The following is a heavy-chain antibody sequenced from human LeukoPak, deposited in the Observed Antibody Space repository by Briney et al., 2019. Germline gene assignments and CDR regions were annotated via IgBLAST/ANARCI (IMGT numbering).Heavy chain of an antibody. Sequence: PGGSLRLSCAASGFTASSTSIIWVRQAPGKGLECVFYIRGDTSTEYAEYVRGRFTISRDDAKNTVYLQMNSLRVEDTSVYYCARRRGGYGDGDFDYWGQGTLVTVSS. J-gene: IGHJ4*02. CDR1: GFTASSTS. V-gene: IGHV3-66*04. D-gene: IGHD4-17*01. CDR3: ARRRGGYGDGDFDY. CDR2: IRGDTST.